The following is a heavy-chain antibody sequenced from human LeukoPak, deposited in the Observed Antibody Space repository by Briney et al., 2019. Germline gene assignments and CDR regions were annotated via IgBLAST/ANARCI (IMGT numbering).Heavy chain of an antibody. CDR3: AKDRGALAYYDFWSGYQSDAFDI. CDR2: ISYDGSNK. V-gene: IGHV3-30*18. D-gene: IGHD3-3*01. J-gene: IGHJ3*02. Sequence: GGSLRLSCAASGFTFSSYWMSWVRQAPGKGLEWVAVISYDGSNKYYADSVKGRFTISRDNSKNTLYLQMNSLRAEDTAVYYCAKDRGALAYYDFWSGYQSDAFDIWGQGTMVTVSS. CDR1: GFTFSSYW.